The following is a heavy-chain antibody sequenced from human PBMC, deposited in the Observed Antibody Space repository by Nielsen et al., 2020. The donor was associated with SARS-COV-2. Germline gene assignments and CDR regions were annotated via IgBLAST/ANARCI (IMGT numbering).Heavy chain of an antibody. CDR1: GFTFSSYA. Sequence: GESLKISCAASGFTFSSYATHWVRQAPGKGLEWVAVISYDGSNKYYADSVKGRFTISRDNSKNTLYLQMNSLRAEDTAVYYCARDFSGDFDYWGQGTLVTVSS. J-gene: IGHJ4*02. V-gene: IGHV3-30-3*01. D-gene: IGHD3-10*01. CDR2: ISYDGSNK. CDR3: ARDFSGDFDY.